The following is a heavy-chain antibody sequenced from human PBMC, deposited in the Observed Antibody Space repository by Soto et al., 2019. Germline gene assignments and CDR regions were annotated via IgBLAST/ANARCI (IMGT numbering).Heavy chain of an antibody. J-gene: IGHJ4*02. V-gene: IGHV3-66*01. CDR2: IYSGGDT. Sequence: VESGERLVQPGGSLRLSCAASGFSVSGNYMSWVRQAPGKGLEWISIIYSGGDTFYADSVKGRFLISRDISRNTVYLQMDSLTAEYTAMYFCARDYGVRYFEFWGPATLVTVSS. CDR3: ARDYGVRYFEF. D-gene: IGHD3-16*02. CDR1: GFSVSGNY.